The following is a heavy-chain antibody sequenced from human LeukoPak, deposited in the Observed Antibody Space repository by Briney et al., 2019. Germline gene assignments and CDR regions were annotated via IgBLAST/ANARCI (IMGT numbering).Heavy chain of an antibody. V-gene: IGHV3-23*01. Sequence: GGSLRLSCAASGFTFSNYAMSWVRQAPGKGLEWVSAISGSGGSTYYADSVKGRFTISRDNSKNTLYLQVNSLRAEDTAVYYCAKAGLYGSGSYYSYYFDYWGQGTLVTVSS. J-gene: IGHJ4*02. D-gene: IGHD3-10*01. CDR3: AKAGLYGSGSYYSYYFDY. CDR2: ISGSGGST. CDR1: GFTFSNYA.